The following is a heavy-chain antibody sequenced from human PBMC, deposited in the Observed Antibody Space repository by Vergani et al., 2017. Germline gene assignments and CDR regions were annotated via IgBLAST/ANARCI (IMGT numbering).Heavy chain of an antibody. CDR3: ARGVDYSNYDDYFDY. CDR1: GFTFDDYA. V-gene: IGHV3-9*01. J-gene: IGHJ4*02. Sequence: EVQLVESGGGLVQPGRSLRLSCAASGFTFDDYAMHWVRQAPGKGLEWVSGISWNSGSTGYADSVKGRFTISRDNAKNSLYLQMNSLRAEDTALYYCARGVDYSNYDDYFDYWGQGTLVTVSS. CDR2: ISWNSGST. D-gene: IGHD4-11*01.